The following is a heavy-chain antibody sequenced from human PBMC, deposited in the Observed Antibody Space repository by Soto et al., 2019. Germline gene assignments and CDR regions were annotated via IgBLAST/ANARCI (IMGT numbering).Heavy chain of an antibody. J-gene: IGHJ4*02. D-gene: IGHD5-12*01. CDR2: ISAYNGNT. CDR3: ARDLKRRDGYNMGY. CDR1: GYTFTSYG. Sequence: ASVKISCKASGYTFTSYGISWVRQAPGQGLEWMGWISAYNGNTNYAQKLQGRVTMTTDTSTSTAYMELRSLRSDDTAVYYCARDLKRRDGYNMGYWGLGTLVTVSS. V-gene: IGHV1-18*01.